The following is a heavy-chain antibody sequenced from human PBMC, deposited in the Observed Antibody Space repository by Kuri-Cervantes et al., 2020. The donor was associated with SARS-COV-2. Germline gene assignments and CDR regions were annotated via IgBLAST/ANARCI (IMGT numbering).Heavy chain of an antibody. CDR1: GLTFSSYA. CDR3: ANPTGHYYYGMDV. V-gene: IGHV3-23*01. Sequence: GESLKISCAASGLTFSSYAMSWVRQAPGKGLEWVSAISGSGGSTYYADSVKGRFTISRDNSKNTLYLQMNSLRAEDTAVYYCANPTGHYYYGMDVWGQGTTVTVSS. J-gene: IGHJ6*02. CDR2: ISGSGGST.